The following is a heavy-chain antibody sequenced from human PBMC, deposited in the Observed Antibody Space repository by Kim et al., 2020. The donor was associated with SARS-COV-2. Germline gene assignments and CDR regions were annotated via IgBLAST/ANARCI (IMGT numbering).Heavy chain of an antibody. J-gene: IGHJ4*01. CDR3: ARGVGSNSLDYFDY. CDR2: ITASGRDT. CDR1: DFTFRNYA. Sequence: GGSLRLSCEASDFTFRNYAMNWVRQAPGKGLEWVSAITASGRDTYYAGSVKGRFTISRDNSKNSLYLQLDSLRGGDTALYYCARGVGSNSLDYFDYWG. V-gene: IGHV3-23*01. D-gene: IGHD1-1*01.